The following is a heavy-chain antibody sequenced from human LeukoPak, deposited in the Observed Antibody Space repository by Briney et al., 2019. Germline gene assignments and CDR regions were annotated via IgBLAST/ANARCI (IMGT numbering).Heavy chain of an antibody. V-gene: IGHV3-23*01. CDR1: GFTFSGYA. D-gene: IGHD2-2*01. CDR2: ISSDGVNT. Sequence: GGSLRLSCAASGFTFSGYAMSWVRQAPGKGLEWVSAISSDGVNTFYADSVKGRFTISRDNSKNTFYLQMNSLRAEDTAAYYCAKGGYCSSSSCYYGWFEPWGQGTLVTVSS. J-gene: IGHJ5*02. CDR3: AKGGYCSSSSCYYGWFEP.